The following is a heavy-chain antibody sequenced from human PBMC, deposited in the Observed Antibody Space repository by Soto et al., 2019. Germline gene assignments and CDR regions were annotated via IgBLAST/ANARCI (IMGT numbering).Heavy chain of an antibody. CDR3: ARGGNPNDY. J-gene: IGHJ4*02. V-gene: IGHV3-53*04. Sequence: EVQLEESGGGLVQPGGSLRLSCVVSGFTVSRNYMSWVRQAPGKGLEWVSVIYSGGSTYYADSVKGRFTISRHNSKTTLYRQMNSLRAEDTAVYYCARGGNPNDYWGQGTLVTVSS. CDR2: IYSGGST. CDR1: GFTVSRNY. D-gene: IGHD4-4*01.